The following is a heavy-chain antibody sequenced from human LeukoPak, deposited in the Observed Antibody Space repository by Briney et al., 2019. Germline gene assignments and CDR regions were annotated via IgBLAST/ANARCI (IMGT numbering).Heavy chain of an antibody. CDR2: IRYDGTNK. CDR3: AKDEYYYDSGNFDY. CDR1: GFSFSSYG. Sequence: GGSLRLSCAASGFSFSSYGMHWVRQAPGKGLEWVAFIRYDGTNKYYADSVKGRFTISRDNSKNTLYLQMNSLRAEDTAVYYCAKDEYYYDSGNFDYWGQGTLVTVSS. D-gene: IGHD3-22*01. V-gene: IGHV3-30*02. J-gene: IGHJ4*02.